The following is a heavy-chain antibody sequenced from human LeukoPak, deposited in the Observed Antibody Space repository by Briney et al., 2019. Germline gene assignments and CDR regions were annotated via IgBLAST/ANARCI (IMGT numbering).Heavy chain of an antibody. J-gene: IGHJ4*02. CDR3: ARHMVITPFDS. V-gene: IGHV3-11*01. CDR1: GFPFRDYY. CDR2: ISASGNIL. Sequence: GGSLRLSCVASGFPFRDYYFSWVRQAPGQGLEWLSFISASGNILHYEDSVKGRFTISRDDAKNSVFLQMDSLRTEDTALYYCARHMVITPFDSWGQGTLVTVSS. D-gene: IGHD4/OR15-4a*01.